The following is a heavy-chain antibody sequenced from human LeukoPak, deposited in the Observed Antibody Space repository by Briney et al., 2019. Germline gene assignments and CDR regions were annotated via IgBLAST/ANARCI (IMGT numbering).Heavy chain of an antibody. CDR1: GGTFSSYA. CDR2: IIPILGIA. V-gene: IGHV1-69*04. CDR3: ASGQYCSSTSCYGGWFDP. J-gene: IGHJ5*02. Sequence: SVKVSCKASGGTFSSYAISWVRQAPGQGLEWMGRIIPILGIANYAQKFQGRVTITADKSTSTAYMELSSLRSEDTAVYYCASGQYCSSTSCYGGWFDPWGQGTLVTVSS. D-gene: IGHD2-2*01.